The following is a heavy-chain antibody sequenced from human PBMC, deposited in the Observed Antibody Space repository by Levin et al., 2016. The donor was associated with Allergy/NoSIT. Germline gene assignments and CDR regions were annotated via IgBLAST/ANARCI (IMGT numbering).Heavy chain of an antibody. D-gene: IGHD3-10*01. Sequence: GGSLRLSCNASGFTFSSHSMSWVRQAPGKGLEWVSHISSTSGTTYYADSVKGRFAISRDNSENTVYLQMNSLRADDTGVYFCARLAMVRGVPNWFDPWGQGTLVTVSS. CDR1: GFTFSSHS. CDR3: ARLAMVRGVPNWFDP. J-gene: IGHJ5*02. V-gene: IGHV3-23*01. CDR2: ISSTSGTT.